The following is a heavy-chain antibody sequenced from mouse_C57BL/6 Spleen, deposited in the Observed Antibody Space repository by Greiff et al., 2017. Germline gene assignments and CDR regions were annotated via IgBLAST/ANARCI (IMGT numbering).Heavy chain of an antibody. CDR3: ARVSYGNPFDY. D-gene: IGHD2-1*01. V-gene: IGHV1-82*01. J-gene: IGHJ2*01. CDR1: GYAFSSSW. Sequence: VQLQQSGPELVKPGASVKISCKASGYAFSSSWMNWVKPRPGKGLEWIGRIYPGDGDTNYNGKFKGKATLTADKSSSTAYMQLSSLTSEDSAVYFCARVSYGNPFDYWGQGTTLTVSS. CDR2: IYPGDGDT.